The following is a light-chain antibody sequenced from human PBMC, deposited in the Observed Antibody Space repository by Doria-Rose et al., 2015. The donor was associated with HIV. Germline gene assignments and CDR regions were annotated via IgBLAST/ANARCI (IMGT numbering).Light chain of an antibody. CDR2: WAS. J-gene: IGKJ3*01. CDR3: QQYYGTPS. CDR1: QSLLYTSKNY. V-gene: IGKV4-1*01. Sequence: DIRVTQSPESLGMSLGERATLNCKSNQSLLYTSKNYLAWYQQKPRQPPKLLIYWASTRQSGVPARFSGSGSGTNFTLTISSLEAEDVAVYYCQQYYGTPSFGPGTTVDIK.